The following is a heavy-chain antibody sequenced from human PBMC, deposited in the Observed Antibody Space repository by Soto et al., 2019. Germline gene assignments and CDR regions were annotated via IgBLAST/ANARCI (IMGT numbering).Heavy chain of an antibody. CDR2: INAHSGGT. D-gene: IGHD3-16*01. J-gene: IGHJ5*02. CDR3: AKGLTPKLAYWLDP. Sequence: QVQLVQSGAAVKKPGASVKVSCKASGFSFTGYYIHWLRQAPGQGLEWMGWINAHSGGTEYAQKFQGRVTLTRDTSIATACLTLTRLTSDDTALYYCAKGLTPKLAYWLDPWGQGTQVTVSS. CDR1: GFSFTGYY. V-gene: IGHV1-2*02.